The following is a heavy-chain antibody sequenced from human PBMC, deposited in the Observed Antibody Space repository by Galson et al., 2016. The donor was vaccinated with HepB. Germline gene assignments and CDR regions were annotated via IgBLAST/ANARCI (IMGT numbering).Heavy chain of an antibody. Sequence: SLRLSCAASGFAFSNHWMHWVRQAPGKGLVWVSRVNSDGTTSDYADSVKGRFTISRDNAKNTLYLQMNSLRADDTAVYYCARDHSVEYAKAYNWFDPWGQGALVTVSS. D-gene: IGHD2-8*02. CDR3: ARDHSVEYAKAYNWFDP. V-gene: IGHV3-74*01. J-gene: IGHJ5*02. CDR1: GFAFSNHW. CDR2: VNSDGTTS.